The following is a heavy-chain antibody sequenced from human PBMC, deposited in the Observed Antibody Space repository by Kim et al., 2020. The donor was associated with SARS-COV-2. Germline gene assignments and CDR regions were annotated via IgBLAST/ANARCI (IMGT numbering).Heavy chain of an antibody. CDR3: AASDSSGYYHPFDY. Sequence: GGSLRLSCAASGFTFSSYDMHWVRQAPGKGLEWVAVISYDGSNKYYADSVKGRFTISRDNSKNTLYLQMNSLRAEDTAVYYCAASDSSGYYHPFDYWGQGTLVTVSS. CDR1: GFTFSSYD. CDR2: ISYDGSNK. D-gene: IGHD3-22*01. J-gene: IGHJ4*02. V-gene: IGHV3-30-3*01.